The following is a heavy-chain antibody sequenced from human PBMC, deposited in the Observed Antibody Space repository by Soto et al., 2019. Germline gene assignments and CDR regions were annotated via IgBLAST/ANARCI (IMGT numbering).Heavy chain of an antibody. Sequence: GGSLRLSCAASGFTFDDYAMHWVRQAPGKGLEWVSGISWNSGNIGYADSVKGRFTISRDNAKNSLYLQMNSLRAEDTALYHCTKDLIAVTGTDLMDVWGQGTTVTVSS. V-gene: IGHV3-9*01. D-gene: IGHD6-19*01. J-gene: IGHJ6*02. CDR3: TKDLIAVTGTDLMDV. CDR1: GFTFDDYA. CDR2: ISWNSGNI.